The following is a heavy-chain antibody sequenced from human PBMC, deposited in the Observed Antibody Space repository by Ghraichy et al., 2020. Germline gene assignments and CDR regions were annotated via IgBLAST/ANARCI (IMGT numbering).Heavy chain of an antibody. D-gene: IGHD3-10*01. V-gene: IGHV4-39*01. Sequence: SETLSLTCTVSGGSISSSSYYWGWIRQPPGKGLEWIGSIYYSGSTYYNSSLKSRVTISVDTSKNQFSLKLSSVTAADTAVYYCARQSSMVQGVIINWGQGTLVTVSS. CDR3: ARQSSMVQGVIIN. J-gene: IGHJ4*02. CDR2: IYYSGST. CDR1: GGSISSSSYY.